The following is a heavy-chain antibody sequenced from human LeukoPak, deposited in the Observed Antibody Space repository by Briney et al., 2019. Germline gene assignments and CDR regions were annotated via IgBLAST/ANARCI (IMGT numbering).Heavy chain of an antibody. V-gene: IGHV1-8*02. CDR2: MNPNSGNT. CDR1: GYTFTSYG. D-gene: IGHD1-7*01. CDR3: ARRRYNWNYRGGFDY. J-gene: IGHJ4*02. Sequence: ASVKVSCKASGYTFTSYGISWVRQAPGQGLEWMGWMNPNSGNTGYAQKFQGRVTMTRNTSISTAYMELSSLRSEDTAVYYCARRRYNWNYRGGFDYWGQGTLVTVSS.